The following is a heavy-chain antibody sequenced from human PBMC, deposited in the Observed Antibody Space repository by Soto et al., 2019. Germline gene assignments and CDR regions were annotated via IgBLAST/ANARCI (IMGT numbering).Heavy chain of an antibody. D-gene: IGHD2-2*01. CDR1: GGSISSSDYF. Sequence: QLQLQESGPGLVKPSETLSLTCTVSGGSISSSDYFWGWIRQPPGKGLEWIGNIYYSGRTYYNPSLKSRVTISADTSKNQFSLKLSSVAAADTAVYYCARRMGYCTSTSCYEYYFDYWGQGTLVTVS. V-gene: IGHV4-39*01. CDR2: IYYSGRT. J-gene: IGHJ4*02. CDR3: ARRMGYCTSTSCYEYYFDY.